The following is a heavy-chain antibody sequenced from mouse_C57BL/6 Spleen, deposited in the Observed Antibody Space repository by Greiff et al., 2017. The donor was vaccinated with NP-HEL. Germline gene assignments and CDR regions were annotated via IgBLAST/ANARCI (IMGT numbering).Heavy chain of an antibody. CDR3: ARRSTVVATMDY. D-gene: IGHD1-1*01. J-gene: IGHJ2*01. CDR1: GFTFSSYG. CDR2: ISSGDSYT. V-gene: IGHV5-6*01. Sequence: EVQVVESGGDLVKPGGSLKLSCAASGFTFSSYGMSWVRQTPDKRLEWVATISSGDSYTYYPDSVKGRFTISRDNAKNTLYLQMSSLKSEDTAMYYCARRSTVVATMDYWGQGTTLTVSS.